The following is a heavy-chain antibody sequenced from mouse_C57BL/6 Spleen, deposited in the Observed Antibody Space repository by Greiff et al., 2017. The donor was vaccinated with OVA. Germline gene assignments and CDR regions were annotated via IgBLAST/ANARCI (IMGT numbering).Heavy chain of an antibody. CDR3: ARQTAQATSHYFDY. V-gene: IGHV5-6*01. Sequence: EVNLVESGGDLVKPGGSLKLSCAASGFTFSSYGMSWVRQTPDKRLEWVATISSGGSYTYYPDSVKGRFTISRDNAKNTLYLQMSSLKSEDTAMYYCARQTAQATSHYFDYWGQGTTLTVSS. CDR1: GFTFSSYG. D-gene: IGHD3-2*02. J-gene: IGHJ2*01. CDR2: ISSGGSYT.